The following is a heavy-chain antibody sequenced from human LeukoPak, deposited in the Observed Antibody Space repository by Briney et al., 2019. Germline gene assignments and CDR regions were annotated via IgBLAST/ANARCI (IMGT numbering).Heavy chain of an antibody. V-gene: IGHV1-2*02. CDR2: INPNSGGT. J-gene: IGHJ6*03. Sequence: GASVKVSCNASGYTFTGYYMHWVRQAPGQGLEWMGWINPNSGGTNYAQKFQGRVTMTRDTSISTAYMELSRLRSDDTAVYYCARGPIIDIVVIPAAADYYHMDVWGKGTTVTVSS. D-gene: IGHD2-2*01. CDR1: GYTFTGYY. CDR3: ARGPIIDIVVIPAAADYYHMDV.